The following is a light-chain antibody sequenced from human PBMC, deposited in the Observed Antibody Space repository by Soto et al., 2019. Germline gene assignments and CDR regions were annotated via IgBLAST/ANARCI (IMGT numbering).Light chain of an antibody. J-gene: IGLJ1*01. Sequence: QSALTQPASVSGSLGQSITISCTGTRSDVGGYNYVSWYQQHPDKAPKVIIYEVRNRPSGVSSRFSGSKSGITASLTISGLQAEDEADYYCTSYTDSGNYVFGSGTKLTVL. CDR1: RSDVGGYNY. CDR2: EVR. V-gene: IGLV2-14*01. CDR3: TSYTDSGNYV.